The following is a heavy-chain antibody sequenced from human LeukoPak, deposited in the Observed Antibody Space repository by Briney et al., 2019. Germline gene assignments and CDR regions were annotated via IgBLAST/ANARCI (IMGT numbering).Heavy chain of an antibody. CDR1: GFTFVNYV. CDR2: ISGSDGTT. Sequence: GGSLRLSCAASGFTFVNYVMTRVRQAPGKGLEWVSSISGSDGTTFYADSVKGRFTISRDNSKNTLYLQMNSLRSEDTAVYYCAKVRLSYDFWSGYEAPFDYWGQGTLVTVSS. V-gene: IGHV3-23*01. D-gene: IGHD3-3*01. J-gene: IGHJ4*02. CDR3: AKVRLSYDFWSGYEAPFDY.